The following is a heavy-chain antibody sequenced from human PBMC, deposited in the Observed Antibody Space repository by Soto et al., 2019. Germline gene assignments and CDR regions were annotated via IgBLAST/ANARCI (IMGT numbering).Heavy chain of an antibody. V-gene: IGHV4-4*07. CDR2: LSTSGRT. D-gene: IGHD2-8*01. CDR3: ARAMGPYFDL. Sequence: PSETLSLTCTVSGDSIGSFYWSWIRQPAGKGLESIGRLSTSGRTNYSPSLQSRVTMSLDTSKNRFSLRLTSVSAADTAVYFCARAMGPYFDLWGRGTLVTVSS. CDR1: GDSIGSFY. J-gene: IGHJ2*01.